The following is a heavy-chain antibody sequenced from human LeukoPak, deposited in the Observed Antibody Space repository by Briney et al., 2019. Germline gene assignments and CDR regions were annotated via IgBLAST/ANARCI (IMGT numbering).Heavy chain of an antibody. CDR2: ISSSSSYI. CDR1: GFTFSSYS. J-gene: IGHJ6*03. Sequence: PGGSLRLSCAASGFTFSSYSMNWVRQAPGKGLEWVSSISSSSSYIYYADSVKGRFTISRDNAKNSLYLQMNSLRDEDTAVYYCARSRQQLMLPYYYYYMDVWGKGTTVTVSS. D-gene: IGHD6-13*01. CDR3: ARSRQQLMLPYYYYYMDV. V-gene: IGHV3-21*01.